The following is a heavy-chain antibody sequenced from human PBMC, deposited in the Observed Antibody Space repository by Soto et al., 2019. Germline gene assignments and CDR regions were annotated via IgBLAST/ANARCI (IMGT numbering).Heavy chain of an antibody. CDR1: GFTFSSYW. J-gene: IGHJ6*03. Sequence: GGSLRLSCAASGFTFSSYWMSWVRQAPGKGLEWVANIKQDGSEKYYVDSVKGRFTISRDNAKNSLYLQMNSLRAEDTAVYYCARGNRDFWSGYPLYYYYYMDVWGKGTTVTVSS. CDR2: IKQDGSEK. CDR3: ARGNRDFWSGYPLYYYYYMDV. V-gene: IGHV3-7*01. D-gene: IGHD3-3*01.